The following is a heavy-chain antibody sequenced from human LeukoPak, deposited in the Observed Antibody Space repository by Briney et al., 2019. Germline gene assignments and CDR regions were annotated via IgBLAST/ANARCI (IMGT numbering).Heavy chain of an antibody. CDR1: GGSISSSSYY. Sequence: SETLSLTCTVSGGSISSSSYYWGWIRQPPGKGLEWIGSIYYSGSTYYNPSLKSRVTISVDTSKNQFSLKLSSVTAADTAVYYCARGLYGGNVRGEDYFDYWGQGTLVTVSS. CDR2: IYYSGST. V-gene: IGHV4-39*01. D-gene: IGHD4-23*01. J-gene: IGHJ4*02. CDR3: ARGLYGGNVRGEDYFDY.